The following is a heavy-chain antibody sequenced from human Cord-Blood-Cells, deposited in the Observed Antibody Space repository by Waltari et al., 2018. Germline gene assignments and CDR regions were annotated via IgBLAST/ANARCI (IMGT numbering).Heavy chain of an antibody. CDR3: ARYKGYYYYYMDV. V-gene: IGHV1-69*01. J-gene: IGHJ6*03. CDR1: GGTFRSYA. CDR2: INPIFVTA. D-gene: IGHD1-20*01. Sequence: QVQLVQSGAEVKKPGSSVKVSCKASGGTFRSYAISWVRQAPGEGLEWVGGINPIFVTANYAQKFQSRVTITADESTSTAYMELSSLRSEDTAVYYCARYKGYYYYYMDVWGKGNTVTVSS.